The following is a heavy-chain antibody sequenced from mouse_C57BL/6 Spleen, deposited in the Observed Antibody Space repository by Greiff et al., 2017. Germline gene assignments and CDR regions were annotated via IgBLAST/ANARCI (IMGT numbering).Heavy chain of an antibody. J-gene: IGHJ4*01. V-gene: IGHV1-69*01. CDR3: ARGDSNCHYAMGD. Sequence: QVQLQQPGAELVMPGASVKLSCKASGYTFTSYWMHWVKQRPGQGLEWIGEIDPADRYTNYNQKFKGKATLTVDKSSSTAYMQLNSLTSEDSAVYYCARGDSNCHYAMGDWGQGTSVTVSS. CDR1: GYTFTSYW. D-gene: IGHD2-5*01. CDR2: IDPADRYT.